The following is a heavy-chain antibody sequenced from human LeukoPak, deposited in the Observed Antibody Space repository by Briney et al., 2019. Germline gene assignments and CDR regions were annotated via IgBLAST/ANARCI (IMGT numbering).Heavy chain of an antibody. Sequence: GGSLKLSCAASGFTFSSYAMSWVRQAPGKGLEWVSAISGSGGSTYYADSVKGRFTISRDNSKNTLYLQMNSLRAEDTAVYYCANLEYNTPHFDYWGQGTLVTVSS. CDR1: GFTFSSYA. V-gene: IGHV3-23*01. D-gene: IGHD1-14*01. CDR2: ISGSGGST. CDR3: ANLEYNTPHFDY. J-gene: IGHJ4*02.